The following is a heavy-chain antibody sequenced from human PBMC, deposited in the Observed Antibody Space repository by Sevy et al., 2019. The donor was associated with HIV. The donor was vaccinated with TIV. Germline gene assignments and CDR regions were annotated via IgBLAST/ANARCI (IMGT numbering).Heavy chain of an antibody. Sequence: ASVKVSCKASGYTFTSYGIRWVRQAPGQGLEWMGWISAYNGNTNYAQKLQGRVTMTTDTSTSTAYMELRSLRSDDTAVYYCAREVAAAGNFDYWGQGTLVTVSS. V-gene: IGHV1-18*01. D-gene: IGHD6-13*01. CDR3: AREVAAAGNFDY. CDR2: ISAYNGNT. J-gene: IGHJ4*02. CDR1: GYTFTSYG.